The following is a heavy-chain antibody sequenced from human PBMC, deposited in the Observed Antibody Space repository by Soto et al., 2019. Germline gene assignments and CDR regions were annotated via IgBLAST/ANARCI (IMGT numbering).Heavy chain of an antibody. CDR1: GGTFSSYA. D-gene: IGHD3-3*01. Sequence: SVKVSCKASGGTFSSYAISWVRQAPGQGLEWMGGIIPIFGTANYAQKFQGRVTITADESTSTAYMELSSLRSEDTAAYYCARTVSRYYDFWSGYDYWGQETLVTVSS. V-gene: IGHV1-69*13. CDR3: ARTVSRYYDFWSGYDY. CDR2: IIPIFGTA. J-gene: IGHJ4*02.